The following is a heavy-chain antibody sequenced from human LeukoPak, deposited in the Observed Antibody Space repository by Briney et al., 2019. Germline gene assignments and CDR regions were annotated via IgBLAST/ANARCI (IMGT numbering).Heavy chain of an antibody. V-gene: IGHV1-2*02. CDR2: INPNNGGT. CDR3: ARPLNDYTFDY. D-gene: IGHD4-11*01. CDR1: GYTFTGYN. J-gene: IGHJ4*02. Sequence: ASVKVSCKASGYTFTGYNMHWVRQAPGQGLEWMGWINPNNGGTIYAQKFRGRVTMTRDTSTSTAYMELSSLRSDDTAVYYCARPLNDYTFDYWGQGTLVTVFS.